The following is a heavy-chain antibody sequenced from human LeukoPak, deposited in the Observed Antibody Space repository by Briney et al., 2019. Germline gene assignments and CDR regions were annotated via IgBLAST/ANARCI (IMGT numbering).Heavy chain of an antibody. CDR1: GCTFSSYA. J-gene: IGHJ6*04. D-gene: IGHD3-10*02. Sequence: GGPLSLPCAASGCTFSSYAMNWVRQAPGKGLGGVSYISSSGSTTYYADSVEGRFTISRDNAKNSLYLQRNSLRAEDTAGYYCAELGITMIGGVWGKGTTVTISS. CDR3: AELGITMIGGV. V-gene: IGHV3-48*03. CDR2: ISSSGSTT.